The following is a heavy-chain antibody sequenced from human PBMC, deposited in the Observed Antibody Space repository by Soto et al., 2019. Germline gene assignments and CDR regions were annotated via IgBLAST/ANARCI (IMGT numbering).Heavy chain of an antibody. CDR1: GYTFTGYY. CDR2: INPNSGGT. Sequence: ASVKVSCKASGYTFTGYYMHWVRQAPGQGLEWMGWINPNSGGTNYAQKFQGWVTMTRDTSISTAYMELSRLRSDDTAVYYCARGEVPAALREYYYGMDVWGQGSTVTVSS. V-gene: IGHV1-2*04. CDR3: ARGEVPAALREYYYGMDV. D-gene: IGHD2-2*01. J-gene: IGHJ6*02.